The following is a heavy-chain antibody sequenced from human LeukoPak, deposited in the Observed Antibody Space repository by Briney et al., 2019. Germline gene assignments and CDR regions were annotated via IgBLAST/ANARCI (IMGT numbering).Heavy chain of an antibody. CDR3: ARGSGWYSF. Sequence: PSETLSLTCAVSGGSISSSAYYWGWIRQPPGKGLEWIGFIYYSGSPNYNPSLKSRVTMSVDTSKNQFSLNLSSVTAADTAVYYCARGSGWYSFWGQGTLVTVSS. CDR1: GGSISSSAYY. J-gene: IGHJ4*02. V-gene: IGHV4-61*08. CDR2: IYYSGSP. D-gene: IGHD6-19*01.